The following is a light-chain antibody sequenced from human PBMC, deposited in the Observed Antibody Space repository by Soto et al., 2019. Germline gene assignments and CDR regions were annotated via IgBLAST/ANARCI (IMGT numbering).Light chain of an antibody. CDR3: QQRSNWPRT. Sequence: EIVLTQSPATLSWSPGERATLSCRASQSVSSYLLWYQKKHGQTPRLLIYDASNRATGIPARFSGSGSETDLTLTISSLEPEDFEVYYCQQRSNWPRTFGQGTKVDIK. CDR2: DAS. CDR1: QSVSSY. J-gene: IGKJ1*01. V-gene: IGKV3-11*01.